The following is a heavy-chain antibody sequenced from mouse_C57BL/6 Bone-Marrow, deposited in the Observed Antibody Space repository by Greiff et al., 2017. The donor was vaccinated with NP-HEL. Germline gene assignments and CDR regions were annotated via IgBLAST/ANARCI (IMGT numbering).Heavy chain of an antibody. CDR2: ISNGGGST. CDR3: ARRDYYSNYNAMDY. D-gene: IGHD2-5*01. J-gene: IGHJ4*01. V-gene: IGHV5-12*01. CDR1: GFTFSDYY. Sequence: EVQGVESGGGLVQPGGSLKLSCAASGFTFSDYYMYWVRQTPEKRLEWVAYISNGGGSTYYPDTVKGRFTISRDNAKNTLYLQMSRLKSEDTAMYYCARRDYYSNYNAMDYWGQGTTVTVSS.